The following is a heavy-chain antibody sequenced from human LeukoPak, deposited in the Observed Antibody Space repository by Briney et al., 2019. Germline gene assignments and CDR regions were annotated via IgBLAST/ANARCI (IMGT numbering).Heavy chain of an antibody. CDR2: ISYDGSNK. V-gene: IGHV3-30*03. D-gene: IGHD2-15*01. CDR1: GFTFSSYG. J-gene: IGHJ3*02. Sequence: PGGSLRLSCAASGFTFSSYGMHWVRQAPGKELEWVAVISYDGSNKYYADSVKGRFTISRDDSKNTLYLQMNSLRAEDTAVYYCAGHLGYCSGGSCYSGAFDIWGQGIMVTVSS. CDR3: AGHLGYCSGGSCYSGAFDI.